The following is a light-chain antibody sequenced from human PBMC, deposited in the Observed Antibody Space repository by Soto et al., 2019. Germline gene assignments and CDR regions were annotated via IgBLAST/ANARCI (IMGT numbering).Light chain of an antibody. CDR3: SLYTSSNVV. CDR1: SSDVGDYNR. J-gene: IGLJ2*01. CDR2: EVS. V-gene: IGLV2-18*01. Sequence: QSALTQPASVSGSPGQSITISCTGTSSDVGDYNRVSWYQQPPGTAPKLMIYEVSNRPSGVPDRFSGSKSGNTASLTISGLQAEDEADYYCSLYTSSNVVFGGGTKLTVL.